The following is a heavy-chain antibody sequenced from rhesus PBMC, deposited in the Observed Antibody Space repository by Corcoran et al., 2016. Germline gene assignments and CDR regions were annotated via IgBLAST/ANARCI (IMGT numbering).Heavy chain of an antibody. CDR3: ARGRSSGWYYFDY. D-gene: IGHD6-31*01. V-gene: IGHV4S7*01. Sequence: QVQLQESGPGLVKPSETLSHTCAGPGGSISGGYYWGWIRQHPGKGLEWIGNIYGNSASTYYNPSLKSRVTISKDTSKNQFSLKLSSVTAADTAVYYCARGRSSGWYYFDYWGQGVLVTVSS. J-gene: IGHJ4*01. CDR1: GGSISGGYY. CDR2: IYGNSAST.